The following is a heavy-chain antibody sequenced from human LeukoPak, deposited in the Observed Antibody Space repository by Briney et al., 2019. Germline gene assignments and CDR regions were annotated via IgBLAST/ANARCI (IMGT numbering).Heavy chain of an antibody. Sequence: PGGSLRLSCAASGFTFSSYEMNWVRQAPGKGLEWVSYISSSGSTIYYADSVKGRFTISRDNAKNSLYLQMNSLRAEDTAVYYCARERITMVRGATQGYFDYWGQGTLVTVSS. V-gene: IGHV3-48*03. CDR3: ARERITMVRGATQGYFDY. CDR2: ISSSGSTI. J-gene: IGHJ4*02. D-gene: IGHD3-10*01. CDR1: GFTFSSYE.